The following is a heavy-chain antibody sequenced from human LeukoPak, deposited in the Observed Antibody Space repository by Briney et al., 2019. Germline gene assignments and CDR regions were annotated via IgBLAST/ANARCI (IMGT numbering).Heavy chain of an antibody. J-gene: IGHJ4*02. CDR2: INPNSGGT. CDR3: ARDLGFGELSYDY. V-gene: IGHV1-2*02. Sequence: GASVKVSCKASGYTFTGYYMDWVRQAPGQGLEWMGWINPNSGGTNYAQKFQGRVTMTRDTSISTAYMELSRLRSDDTAVYYCARDLGFGELSYDYWGQGTLVTVSS. D-gene: IGHD3-10*01. CDR1: GYTFTGYY.